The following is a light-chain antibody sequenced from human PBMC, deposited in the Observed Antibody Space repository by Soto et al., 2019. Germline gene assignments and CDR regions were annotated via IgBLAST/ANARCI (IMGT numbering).Light chain of an antibody. CDR3: QQYGGSPRVS. Sequence: EIVLTQSPGALSLSPGERATLSCRASQSVSDNYLASYQQKPGQAPRLLIYGASIRATGIPDRFSGSGSGADFTLTISRLEPEDFAVYYCQQYGGSPRVSFGGGTKVEIK. CDR1: QSVSDNY. V-gene: IGKV3-20*01. CDR2: GAS. J-gene: IGKJ4*01.